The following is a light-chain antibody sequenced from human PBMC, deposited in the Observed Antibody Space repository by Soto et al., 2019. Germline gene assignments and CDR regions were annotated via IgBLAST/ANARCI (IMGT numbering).Light chain of an antibody. Sequence: EIEMPQSPATLSVSPGERDTLSCRASQSVNTNLAWYQQKPGQAPRLLIYGASTRAPGIPARFSGSGSGTEFTLTVSSLQSEEVAFYCCQQYNHWPPWLTFGGGTKVEVK. J-gene: IGKJ4*01. CDR3: QQYNHWPPWLT. V-gene: IGKV3-15*01. CDR2: GAS. CDR1: QSVNTN.